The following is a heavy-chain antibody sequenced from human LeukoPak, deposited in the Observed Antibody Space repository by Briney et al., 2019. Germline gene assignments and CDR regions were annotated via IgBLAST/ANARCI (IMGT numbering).Heavy chain of an antibody. D-gene: IGHD3-16*01. CDR1: GFTFSSYA. J-gene: IGHJ4*02. Sequence: GGSQGLSCAASGFTFSSYAMSWVRQAPGKGLEWVSYISASSSNTYYADSVKGRFTISRDDSKNTLYLEMNSLRGEDTAVYYCVLDARLGESLRWGQGTLVTVSS. CDR3: VLDARLGESLR. CDR2: ISASSSNT. V-gene: IGHV3-23*01.